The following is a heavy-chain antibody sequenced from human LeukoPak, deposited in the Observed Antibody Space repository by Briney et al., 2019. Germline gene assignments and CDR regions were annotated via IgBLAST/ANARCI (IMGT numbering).Heavy chain of an antibody. CDR3: ARDQADYYDTSGYSH. V-gene: IGHV4-61*02. CDR1: GGSISSGSYS. Sequence: SETLSLTCTVSGGSISSGSYSWNWIRQPAGKGLEWTGRIYTSGSTNYNPSLKSRVTISVDTSKNQFSLKLSSVTAADTAVYYCARDQADYYDTSGYSHWGQGTLVTVSS. J-gene: IGHJ4*02. CDR2: IYTSGST. D-gene: IGHD3-22*01.